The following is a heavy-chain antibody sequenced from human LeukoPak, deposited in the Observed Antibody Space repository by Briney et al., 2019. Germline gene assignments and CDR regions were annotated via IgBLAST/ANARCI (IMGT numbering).Heavy chain of an antibody. V-gene: IGHV3-20*04. Sequence: GGSLRLSCAASGFTFDDYGMSWVRQAPGKGLEWVSGINWNGGSTGYADSVKGRFTISRDNAKNSLHLQMNSLRAEDTALYYCARVTVDHGGNVYYFDYWGQGTLVTVSS. D-gene: IGHD4-23*01. CDR2: INWNGGST. CDR3: ARVTVDHGGNVYYFDY. J-gene: IGHJ4*02. CDR1: GFTFDDYG.